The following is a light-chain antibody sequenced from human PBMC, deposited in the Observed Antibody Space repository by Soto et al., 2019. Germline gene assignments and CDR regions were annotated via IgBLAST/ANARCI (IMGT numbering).Light chain of an antibody. J-gene: IGKJ1*01. Sequence: EVMLTQSPGTLSLSPGERATLSCRASQSIFSNYLAWYQQKSGQAPMLLIYGASTRSTGIPDRFSGSGSGTDFTLTISRLEPEDFAVYYCQQYGKSPRTFGQGTKVEFK. CDR3: QQYGKSPRT. V-gene: IGKV3-20*01. CDR2: GAS. CDR1: QSIFSNY.